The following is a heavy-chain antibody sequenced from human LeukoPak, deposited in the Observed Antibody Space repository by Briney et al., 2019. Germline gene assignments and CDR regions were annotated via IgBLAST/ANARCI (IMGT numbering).Heavy chain of an antibody. V-gene: IGHV4-34*01. Sequence: SETLSLTCAVYGGSFSGYYWSWIRQPPGKGLEWIGEINHSGSTNYNPSLKSRVTISVDTSKNQFSLKLSSVTAADTAVYYCARGGKRYCSSTSCMRNWFDPWGQGTLVTVSS. J-gene: IGHJ5*02. CDR1: GGSFSGYY. CDR2: INHSGST. CDR3: ARGGKRYCSSTSCMRNWFDP. D-gene: IGHD2-2*01.